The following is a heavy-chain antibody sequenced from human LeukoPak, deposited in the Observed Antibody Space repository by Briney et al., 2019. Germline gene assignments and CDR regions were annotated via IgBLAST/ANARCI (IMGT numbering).Heavy chain of an antibody. CDR3: VRRIAVIGIYGFDS. CDR2: IYYSGST. V-gene: IGHV4-59*08. Sequence: SETLSLTCTLSGGSISTYYWSWVRQPPGKGLEWIGYIYYSGSTNYNPSLKSRVIISLDTSKNQFSLKLSSVTAADTAVYYCVRRIAVIGIYGFDSWGQGTLVTVSS. CDR1: GGSISTYY. D-gene: IGHD6-19*01. J-gene: IGHJ5*01.